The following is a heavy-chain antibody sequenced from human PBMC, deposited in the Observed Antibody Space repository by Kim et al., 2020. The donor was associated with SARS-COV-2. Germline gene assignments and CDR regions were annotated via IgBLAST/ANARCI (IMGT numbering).Heavy chain of an antibody. Sequence: GGSLRLSCAASGFTFSGYGMHWVRQAPGKGLEWVAVIWYDGSNKYYADSVKGRFTISRDNSKNTLYLQMNSLRAEDTAVYYCAGTLYSSSSEFDYWGQGTLVTVSS. V-gene: IGHV3-33*01. CDR2: IWYDGSNK. J-gene: IGHJ4*02. CDR3: AGTLYSSSSEFDY. D-gene: IGHD6-6*01. CDR1: GFTFSGYG.